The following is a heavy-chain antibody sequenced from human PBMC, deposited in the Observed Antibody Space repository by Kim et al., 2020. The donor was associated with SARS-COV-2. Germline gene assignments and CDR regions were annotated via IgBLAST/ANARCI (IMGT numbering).Heavy chain of an antibody. CDR1: GYTLTELS. J-gene: IGHJ5*02. CDR2: FDPEDGET. CDR3: ATVGLKGHYDSSRGWFDP. Sequence: ASVKVSCKVSGYTLTELSMHWVRQAPGKGLEWMGGFDPEDGETIYAQKFQGRVTMTEDTSTDTAYMELSSLRPEDTAVYYCATVGLKGHYDSSRGWFDPWGQGTLVTVSS. V-gene: IGHV1-24*01. D-gene: IGHD3-22*01.